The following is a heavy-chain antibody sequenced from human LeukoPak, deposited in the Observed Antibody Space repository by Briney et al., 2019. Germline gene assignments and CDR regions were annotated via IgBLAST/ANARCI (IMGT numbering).Heavy chain of an antibody. CDR1: GFTLRTYW. CDR3: VRDLGDY. V-gene: IGHV3-74*03. Sequence: GGSLRLSCVASGFTLRTYWMNWVRQAPGKALLWVARIDRDGTLMTHADSVEGRFTISRDNAQNTVYLQMNDLRDEDTATYYCVRDLGDYWGQGTLVTVSS. J-gene: IGHJ4*02. CDR2: IDRDGTLM.